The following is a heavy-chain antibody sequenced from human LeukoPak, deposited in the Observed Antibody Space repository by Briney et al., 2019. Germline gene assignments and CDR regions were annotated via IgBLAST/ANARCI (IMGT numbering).Heavy chain of an antibody. CDR1: GFSFNTYS. J-gene: IGHJ6*03. CDR2: IRYDGSNK. CDR3: AKEGLTMVRGVAYYYMDV. D-gene: IGHD3-10*01. V-gene: IGHV3-30*02. Sequence: GKSLRLSCAASGFSFNTYSMHWVRQAPGKGLEWVAFIRYDGSNKYYADSVKGRFTISRDNSKNTLYLQMNSLRAEDTAVYYCAKEGLTMVRGVAYYYMDVWGKGTTVTVSS.